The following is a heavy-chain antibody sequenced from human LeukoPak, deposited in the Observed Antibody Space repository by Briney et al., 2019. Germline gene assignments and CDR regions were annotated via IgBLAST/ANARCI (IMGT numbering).Heavy chain of an antibody. D-gene: IGHD3-22*01. J-gene: IGHJ4*02. CDR1: GGSFTSYSYY. CDR3: AIDPSGYFNY. Sequence: SDSLSLTCNVSGGSFTSYSYYWSWIRQPPGKGLEWIGYIYDSGCTKHSPSLKSRVTISVDTSKNHVALKLSSVTAADTGVNYCAIDPSGYFNYWGQGSLVAVSS. V-gene: IGHV4-61*01. CDR2: IYDSGCT.